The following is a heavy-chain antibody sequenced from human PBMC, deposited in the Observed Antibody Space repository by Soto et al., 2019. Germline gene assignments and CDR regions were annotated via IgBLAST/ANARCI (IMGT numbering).Heavy chain of an antibody. CDR1: GYTFTGYY. Sequence: ASVKVSCKASGYTFTGYYMHWVRQAPGQGLEWMGWINPNSGGTNYAQKFQGWVTMTRDTSISTAYMELSSLRSEDTAVYYCARGGSTIFGVVIPLPRDVWGQGTTVTVSS. D-gene: IGHD3-3*01. J-gene: IGHJ6*02. V-gene: IGHV1-2*04. CDR2: INPNSGGT. CDR3: ARGGSTIFGVVIPLPRDV.